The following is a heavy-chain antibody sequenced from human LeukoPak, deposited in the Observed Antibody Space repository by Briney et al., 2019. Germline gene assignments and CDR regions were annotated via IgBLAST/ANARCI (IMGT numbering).Heavy chain of an antibody. CDR1: GFTFSSYA. CDR2: ISYDGSNK. Sequence: GGSLRLSCAASGFTFSSYAIHWVRQAPGKGLEWVAVISYDGSNKCYADSVKGRFTISRDNSKNTLYLQMNSLRAEDTVVYYCARDPGSGYDSSGYYYRWFDPWGQGTLVTVSS. J-gene: IGHJ5*02. D-gene: IGHD3-22*01. CDR3: ARDPGSGYDSSGYYYRWFDP. V-gene: IGHV3-30-3*01.